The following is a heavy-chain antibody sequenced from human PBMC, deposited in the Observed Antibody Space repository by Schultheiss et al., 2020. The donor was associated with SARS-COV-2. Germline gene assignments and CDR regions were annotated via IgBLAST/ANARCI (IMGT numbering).Heavy chain of an antibody. CDR3: ASAVPGVRFGESLQFDH. J-gene: IGHJ4*02. V-gene: IGHV4-59*01. CDR2: IYTNGST. D-gene: IGHD3-10*01. Sequence: GSLRLSCTVSGGSISSYNLTWIRQPPGKGLEWIGCIYTNGSTSSNPSLKSRVTISLDTAKKQLSLILSSVTAADTAVYYCASAVPGVRFGESLQFDHWGQGILVTVSS. CDR1: GGSISSYN.